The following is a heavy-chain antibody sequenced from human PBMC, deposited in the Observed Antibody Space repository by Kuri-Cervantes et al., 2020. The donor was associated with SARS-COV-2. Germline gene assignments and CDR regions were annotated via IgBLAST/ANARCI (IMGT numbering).Heavy chain of an antibody. Sequence: GSLRLSCAVYGGSFSGYYWSWIRQPPGKGLEWIGEINHSGSTNYNPSLKSRVTISVDTSKNQFSLKLSSVTAADTAVYYCARHDYGEGRGAFDIWGQGTMVTVSS. V-gene: IGHV4-34*01. CDR1: GGSFSGYY. D-gene: IGHD4-17*01. CDR3: ARHDYGEGRGAFDI. CDR2: INHSGST. J-gene: IGHJ3*02.